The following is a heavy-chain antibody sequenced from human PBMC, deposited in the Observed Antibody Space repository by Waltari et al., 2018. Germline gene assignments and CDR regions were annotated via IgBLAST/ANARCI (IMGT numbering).Heavy chain of an antibody. J-gene: IGHJ4*02. V-gene: IGHV3-21*01. CDR2: ISSSSSYI. Sequence: EVQLVESGGGLVKPGGSLRLSCAASGFTFGSYSMTWVSQAPGKGLEWVSSISSSSSYIYYAASVKGRFTISRDNAKNSLYLQMNSLRAEDTAVYYCARAGGQLWYFDYWGQGTLVTVSS. CDR1: GFTFGSYS. CDR3: ARAGGQLWYFDY. D-gene: IGHD5-18*01.